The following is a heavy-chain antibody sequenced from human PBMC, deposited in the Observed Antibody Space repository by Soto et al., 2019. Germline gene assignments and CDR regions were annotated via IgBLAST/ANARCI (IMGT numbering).Heavy chain of an antibody. CDR3: AGHQSALAVSTRGVQLARTYWFDP. D-gene: IGHD6-13*01. Sequence: QVQLQQWGAGLLKPSETLSLTCAVYGGSFSGYYWSWIRQPPGKGLEWIGEINHSGSTNYNPSLKSRVTISVDPSKNQFSLKLSSVTAADTAVYYCAGHQSALAVSTRGVQLARTYWFDPWGQGTLVTVSS. V-gene: IGHV4-34*01. CDR1: GGSFSGYY. J-gene: IGHJ5*02. CDR2: INHSGST.